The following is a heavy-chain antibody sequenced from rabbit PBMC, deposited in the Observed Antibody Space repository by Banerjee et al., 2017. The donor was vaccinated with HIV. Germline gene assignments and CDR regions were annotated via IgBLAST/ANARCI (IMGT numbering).Heavy chain of an antibody. CDR2: IDPVFGST. CDR3: ARDLAGVIGWNFNL. CDR1: GFDISNGY. Sequence: QLKETGGGLVQPGGSLTLTCTASGFDISNGYMDWVRQAPGKGLGWIGDIDPVFGSTYYASWVNDRFTISSHNAQNTLYLQLNSLTAADTATYFCARDLAGVIGWNFNLWGQGTLVTVS. J-gene: IGHJ4*01. D-gene: IGHD4-1*01. V-gene: IGHV1S7*01.